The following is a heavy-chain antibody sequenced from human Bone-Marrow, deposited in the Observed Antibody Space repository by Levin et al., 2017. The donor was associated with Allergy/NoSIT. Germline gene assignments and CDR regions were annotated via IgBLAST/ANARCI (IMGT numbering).Heavy chain of an antibody. CDR3: ATGEIVEAILNDY. Sequence: GGSLRLSCAASGFTFGSYAMSWLRRPPGKGLEWVSSITGSGGGTYYADFAKGRFTISRDNSKNTLYLQINNLRADDTAVYYCATGEIVEAILNDYWGQGTLVTVSS. V-gene: IGHV3-23*01. J-gene: IGHJ4*02. CDR1: GFTFGSYA. CDR2: ITGSGGGT. D-gene: IGHD3-16*01.